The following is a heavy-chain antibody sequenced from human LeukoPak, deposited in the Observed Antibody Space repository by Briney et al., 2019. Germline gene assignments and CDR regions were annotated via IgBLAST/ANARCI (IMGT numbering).Heavy chain of an antibody. V-gene: IGHV4-59*01. CDR1: GGSFSGYY. J-gene: IGHJ4*02. CDR3: ARVDSGSRKFDY. CDR2: IYYSGST. Sequence: SETLSLTCAVYGGSFSGYYWGWIRQPPGKGLEWIGYIYYSGSTNYNPSLKSRVTISVDTSKNQFSLKLSSVTAADTAVYYCARVDSGSRKFDYWGQGTLVTVSS. D-gene: IGHD1-26*01.